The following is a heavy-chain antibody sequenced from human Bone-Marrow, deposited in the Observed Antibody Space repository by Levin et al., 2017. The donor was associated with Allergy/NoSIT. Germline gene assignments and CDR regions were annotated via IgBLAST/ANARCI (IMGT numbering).Heavy chain of an antibody. CDR3: ARGFSGFDSDYYMDV. V-gene: IGHV3-53*01. CDR2: MYSAGTT. J-gene: IGHJ6*03. D-gene: IGHD5-12*01. Sequence: GGSLRLSCVASGFTVNSLYMTWVRQSPGKGLEWVSVMYSAGTTYYSDSVKGRFTISRDNSKNILYLQMTSLRVEDTAVYYCARGFSGFDSDYYMDVWGNGTTVTVSS. CDR1: GFTVNSLY.